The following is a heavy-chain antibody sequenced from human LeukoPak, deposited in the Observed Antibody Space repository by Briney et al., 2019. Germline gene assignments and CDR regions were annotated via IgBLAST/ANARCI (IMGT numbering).Heavy chain of an antibody. CDR2: ISGIDT. CDR1: GFTFSTYA. Sequence: GGSLRLSCAASGFTFSTYAMNWVRQAPGKGLEWVSTISGIDTFYADSVKGRFTISRDNYKNTLYLQMISLRAEDTVVYYCTKDAPDSGGWFFFDSWGQGTLVTVSS. J-gene: IGHJ4*02. V-gene: IGHV3-23*01. CDR3: TKDAPDSGGWFFFDS. D-gene: IGHD6-19*01.